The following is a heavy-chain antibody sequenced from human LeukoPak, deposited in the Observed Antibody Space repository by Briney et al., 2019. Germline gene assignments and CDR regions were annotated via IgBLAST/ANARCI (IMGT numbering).Heavy chain of an antibody. J-gene: IGHJ4*02. D-gene: IGHD6-19*01. CDR1: GFTFSSYG. CDR2: ISYDGSNK. V-gene: IGHV3-30*18. CDR3: AKGGISGWGFFDY. Sequence: GGSLRLSCAASGFTFSSYGMHWVRQAPGKGLEWVAVISYDGSNKYYADSVKGRFTISSDNSKNTLYLQMNSLRAEDTAVYYCAKGGISGWGFFDYWGQGTLVTVSS.